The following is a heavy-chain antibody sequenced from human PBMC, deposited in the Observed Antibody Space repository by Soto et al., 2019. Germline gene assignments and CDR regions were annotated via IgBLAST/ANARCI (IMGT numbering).Heavy chain of an antibody. CDR1: GFSLNTSGVG. CDR3: AHRNGQQRDFDY. D-gene: IGHD6-13*01. V-gene: IGHV2-5*02. CDR2: IYGDDDK. J-gene: IGHJ4*02. Sequence: QITLKESGPTLVKPTQTLTLTFTFSGFSLNTSGVGLGWIRQPPGKALEWLALIYGDDDKRYSPSLKRTLSVTKDTSRNQVVITMTNMDTVDTATYYCAHRNGQQRDFDYCGQGILLTVSS.